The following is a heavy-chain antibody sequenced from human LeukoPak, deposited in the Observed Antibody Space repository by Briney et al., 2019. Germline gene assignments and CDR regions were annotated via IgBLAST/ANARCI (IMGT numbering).Heavy chain of an antibody. D-gene: IGHD3-22*01. V-gene: IGHV4-61*02. CDR2: IYTSGST. J-gene: IGHJ3*02. CDR1: GASISTGSYC. CDR3: ARSLLTYYFDSNFHYPDAFDI. Sequence: SETLSLTCAVSGASISTGSYCWGWIRQPAGKGLEWIGRIYTSGSTNDNPSLKSRVTTSVDTYKNQFYLKLSSVTAADTAVYYCARSLLTYYFDSNFHYPDAFDIWGQGTMVTVSS.